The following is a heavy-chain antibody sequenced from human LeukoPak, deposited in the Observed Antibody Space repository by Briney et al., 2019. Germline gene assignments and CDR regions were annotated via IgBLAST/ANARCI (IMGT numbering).Heavy chain of an antibody. J-gene: IGHJ4*02. CDR2: ISYDGSNE. CDR3: ARGAGYCSSTSCYFDY. CDR1: GFTFSSYA. D-gene: IGHD2-2*01. Sequence: GGSLRLSCAASGFTFSSYAMHWVRQAPGKGLEWVAVISYDGSNEYYADSVKGRFTISRDNSKNTLYLQMNSLRAEDTAVYYCARGAGYCSSTSCYFDYWGQGTLVTVSS. V-gene: IGHV3-30*04.